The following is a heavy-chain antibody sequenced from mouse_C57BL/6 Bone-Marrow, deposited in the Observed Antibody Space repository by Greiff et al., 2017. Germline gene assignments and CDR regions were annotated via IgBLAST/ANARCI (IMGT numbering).Heavy chain of an antibody. CDR3: TRFVTTVVEGAWFAY. CDR2: IYPGNSDT. Sequence: EVQLQQSGTVLARPGASVKMSCKTSGYTFTSYWMHWVKQRPGQGLEWIGAIYPGNSDTSYNQNFKGKAKLTAVTSASTAYMELSSLTNEDSAVYYCTRFVTTVVEGAWFAYWCQGTLVTVSA. V-gene: IGHV1-5*01. J-gene: IGHJ3*01. D-gene: IGHD1-1*01. CDR1: GYTFTSYW.